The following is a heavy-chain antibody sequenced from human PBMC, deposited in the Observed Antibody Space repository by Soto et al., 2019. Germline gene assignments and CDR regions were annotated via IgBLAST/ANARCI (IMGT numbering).Heavy chain of an antibody. CDR3: ASGPVDTAMREYYGMDV. V-gene: IGHV3-53*01. D-gene: IGHD5-18*01. CDR2: IYSGGST. CDR1: GFTVSSNY. Sequence: EVQLVESGGGLIQPGGSLRLSCAASGFTVSSNYMSWVRQAPGKGLEWVSVIYSGGSTYYADSVKGRFTISRDNSKNTXYLQMNSLRAEDTAVYYCASGPVDTAMREYYGMDVWGQGTTVTVSS. J-gene: IGHJ6*02.